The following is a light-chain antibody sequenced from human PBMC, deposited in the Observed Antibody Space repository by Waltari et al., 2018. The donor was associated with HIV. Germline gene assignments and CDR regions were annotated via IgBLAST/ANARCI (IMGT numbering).Light chain of an antibody. CDR1: QRVSSSY. CDR3: QQYGSSLSWT. CDR2: GAS. J-gene: IGKJ1*01. Sequence: EIVLTQSPGTLSLSPGERATLSCRASQRVSSSYLAWYQQKPGPAPRLLIYGASSRATGIPDRFSGSGSGTDFTLTISRLEPEDFAVYYCQQYGSSLSWTFGQGTKVEIK. V-gene: IGKV3-20*01.